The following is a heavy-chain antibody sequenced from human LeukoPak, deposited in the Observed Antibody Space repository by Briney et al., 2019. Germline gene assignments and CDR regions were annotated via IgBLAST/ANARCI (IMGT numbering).Heavy chain of an antibody. Sequence: GGSLRLSCAASGFTFSNYAMTWVRQPPGKGLECVSSITGSGSRTYYADSVKGRFTISRDSSKNTLFLQMNSLRAGDTAVYYCAARPVPDNPAPFDYWGQGTLVTVSS. V-gene: IGHV3-23*01. CDR3: AARPVPDNPAPFDY. CDR1: GFTFSNYA. J-gene: IGHJ4*02. D-gene: IGHD1-1*01. CDR2: ITGSGSRT.